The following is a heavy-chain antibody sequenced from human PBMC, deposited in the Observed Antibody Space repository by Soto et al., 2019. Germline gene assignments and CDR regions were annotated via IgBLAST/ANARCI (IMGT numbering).Heavy chain of an antibody. CDR2: IYYSGST. D-gene: IGHD3-22*01. CDR3: PRAPNYYDSSGYYQMPMYYYYGMDV. Sequence: SETLSLTCTVSGGSISSGGYYWSWIRQHPGKGLEWIGYIYYSGSTYYNPSLKSRVTISVDTSKNQFSLKLSSVTAADTAVYYCPRAPNYYDSSGYYQMPMYYYYGMDVWGQGTTVTVSS. V-gene: IGHV4-31*03. J-gene: IGHJ6*02. CDR1: GGSISSGGYY.